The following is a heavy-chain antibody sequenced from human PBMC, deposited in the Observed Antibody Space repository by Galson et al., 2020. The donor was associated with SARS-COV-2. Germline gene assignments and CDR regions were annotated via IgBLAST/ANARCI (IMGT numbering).Heavy chain of an antibody. CDR3: ARGLWWELRLSGAFDI. CDR2: IYYSGST. V-gene: IGHV4-59*13. Sequence: SETLSLTCTVSGGSISSYYWSWIRQPPGKGLEWIGYIYYSGSTNYNPSLKSRVTISVDTSKNQFSLKLSSVTAADTAVYYCARGLWWELRLSGAFDIWGQGTMVTVSS. D-gene: IGHD1-26*01. CDR1: GGSISSYY. J-gene: IGHJ3*02.